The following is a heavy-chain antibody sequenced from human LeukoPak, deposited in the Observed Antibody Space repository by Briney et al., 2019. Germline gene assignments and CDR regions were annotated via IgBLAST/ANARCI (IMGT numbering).Heavy chain of an antibody. Sequence: SETLSLTCTVSDGSVRSYYWSWIRQPPGKGLEWIGYVYYTGSTNYNPSLKSRVTTSVDTSKNQFSLKLSSVTAADTAVYYCARILYDSSGYLMDYWGQGTLVTVSS. CDR2: VYYTGST. D-gene: IGHD3-22*01. J-gene: IGHJ4*02. CDR1: DGSVRSYY. V-gene: IGHV4-59*02. CDR3: ARILYDSSGYLMDY.